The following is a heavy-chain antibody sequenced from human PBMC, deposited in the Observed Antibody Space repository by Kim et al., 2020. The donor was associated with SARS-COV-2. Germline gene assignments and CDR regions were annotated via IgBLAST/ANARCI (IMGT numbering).Heavy chain of an antibody. V-gene: IGHV4-39*01. CDR3: ARHISPRPAAGTTRHNWFDP. CDR2: IYYSGST. CDR1: GGSISSSSYY. D-gene: IGHD6-13*01. Sequence: SETLSLTCTVSGGSISSSSYYWGWIRQPPGKGLEWIGSIYYSGSTYYNPSLKSRVTISVDTSKNQFSLKLSSVTAADTAVYYCARHISPRPAAGTTRHNWFDPWGQGTLVTVSS. J-gene: IGHJ5*02.